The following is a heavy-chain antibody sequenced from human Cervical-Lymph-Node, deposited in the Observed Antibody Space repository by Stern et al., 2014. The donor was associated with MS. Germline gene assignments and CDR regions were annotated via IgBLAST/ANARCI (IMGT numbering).Heavy chain of an antibody. D-gene: IGHD2-15*01. J-gene: IGHJ3*02. V-gene: IGHV1-18*01. CDR1: GYTFTSYG. CDR2: IRADKVNT. Sequence: QMQLVQSGAEVKKPGASVKVSCKASGYTFTSYGISWVRQAPGQGLEWMGWIRADKVNTHDAHRLQRRVTMTQDTSTSTAYRELRGLRSDDTAVYYCARGLLGSENAFDIWGQGTMVTVAS. CDR3: ARGLLGSENAFDI.